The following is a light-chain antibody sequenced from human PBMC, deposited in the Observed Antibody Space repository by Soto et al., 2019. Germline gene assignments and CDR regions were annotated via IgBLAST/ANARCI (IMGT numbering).Light chain of an antibody. CDR1: QSVSSSY. V-gene: IGKV3-20*01. Sequence: EIVLTQSPCALSFSPVERATLSCRASQSVSSSYLAWYQQKPGQAPRLLIYGASSRATGIPDRFSGSGSGTDFTLTISRLEPEDFAVYYCQQYGSSRWTFGQGTKVDIK. J-gene: IGKJ1*01. CDR3: QQYGSSRWT. CDR2: GAS.